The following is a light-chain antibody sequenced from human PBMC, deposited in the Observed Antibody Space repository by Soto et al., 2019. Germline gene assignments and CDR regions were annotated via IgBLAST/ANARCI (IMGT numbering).Light chain of an antibody. CDR2: GAS. V-gene: IGKV3-20*01. CDR1: QSVSNNY. Sequence: EIGLTQSPGTLSLSPGERATLSFRASQSVSNNYLAWYQQKPGQAPRLLIYGASNRATGIPDRFSGSGSGTDFTLTISSLQSEDFAFFYCQQYDGWPRTFGQGTKVDIK. J-gene: IGKJ1*01. CDR3: QQYDGWPRT.